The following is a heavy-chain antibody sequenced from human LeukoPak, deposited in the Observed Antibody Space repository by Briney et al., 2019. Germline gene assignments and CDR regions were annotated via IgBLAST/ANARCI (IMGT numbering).Heavy chain of an antibody. CDR2: IRYDGVNK. CDR1: GFTLSSYG. J-gene: IGHJ4*02. CDR3: AKEGGAYGDYYFDY. Sequence: GGSLRLSCAAYGFTLSSYGIHWVRQAPGKGLEWVAFIRYDGVNKYYADSVKGRFTISRDNSKNTLYLQMNSLRADDTAVYYCAKEGGAYGDYYFDYWGQGTLVTVSS. V-gene: IGHV3-30*02. D-gene: IGHD4-17*01.